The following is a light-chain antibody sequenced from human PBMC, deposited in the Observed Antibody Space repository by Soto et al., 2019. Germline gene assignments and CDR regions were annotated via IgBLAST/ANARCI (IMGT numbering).Light chain of an antibody. V-gene: IGKV3-20*01. J-gene: IGKJ4*01. CDR3: QQHGSLPLT. CDR2: ASS. Sequence: EIVLTQSPGTLSLSPGERATLSCRASQTVASNFLAWYQQKPGQTPRLFIYASSNRAAGVPDRFSGSGSWTDFTLTISSLEPEDFAVYYCQQHGSLPLTFGGGTKVEIK. CDR1: QTVASNF.